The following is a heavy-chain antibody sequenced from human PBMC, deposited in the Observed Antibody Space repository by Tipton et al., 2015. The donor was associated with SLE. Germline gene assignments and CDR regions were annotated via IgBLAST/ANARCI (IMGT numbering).Heavy chain of an antibody. Sequence: TLSLTCAVYGGSFSGYYWSWIRQPPGKGLEWIGEINHSGSTNYNPSLKSRVTISVDTSKNQFSLKLSSVTAADTAVYYCARGHKDSYGYYWFDPRGQGTLVTVSS. V-gene: IGHV4-34*01. CDR2: INHSGST. CDR3: ARGHKDSYGYYWFDP. J-gene: IGHJ5*02. D-gene: IGHD5-18*01. CDR1: GGSFSGYY.